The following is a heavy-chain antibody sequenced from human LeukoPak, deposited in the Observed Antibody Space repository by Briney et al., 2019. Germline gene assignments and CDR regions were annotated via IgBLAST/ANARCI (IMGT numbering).Heavy chain of an antibody. Sequence: SETLSLTCAVSGYSISSGSYCGWIRAPPGRGLECLASIYHSGSTYYKPSLKSRVTISVVSSKNQFALKLSSVTAADTAVYYCARHPNPIVVVPADRATYYVDYWGQGTLVTVAS. J-gene: IGHJ4*02. CDR2: IYHSGST. D-gene: IGHD2-2*01. CDR3: ARHPNPIVVVPADRATYYVDY. V-gene: IGHV4-38-2*01. CDR1: GYSISSGSY.